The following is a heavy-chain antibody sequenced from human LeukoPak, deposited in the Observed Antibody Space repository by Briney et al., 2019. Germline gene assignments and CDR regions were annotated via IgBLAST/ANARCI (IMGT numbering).Heavy chain of an antibody. D-gene: IGHD2-21*02. V-gene: IGHV1-69*13. CDR1: GGTFSSYA. J-gene: IGHJ4*02. CDR2: IIPIFGTA. Sequence: SVNVSCKASGGTFSSYAISWVRQAPGQGLEWMGGIIPIFGTANYAQKFQGRVTITADESTSTAYMELSSLRSEDTAVYYCAYCGGDCESFDYWGQGTLVTVSS. CDR3: AYCGGDCESFDY.